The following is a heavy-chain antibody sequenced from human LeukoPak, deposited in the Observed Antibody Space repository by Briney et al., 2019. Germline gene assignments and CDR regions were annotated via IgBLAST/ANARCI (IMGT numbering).Heavy chain of an antibody. Sequence: GASVKVSCKASEGTFSSYAISWVRQAPGQGLEWMGGIIPIFGTANYAQKFQGRVTITADESTSTAYMELSSLRSEDTAVYYCARARVGVYYYYGMDVWGQGTTVTVSS. J-gene: IGHJ6*02. D-gene: IGHD1-26*01. V-gene: IGHV1-69*01. CDR1: EGTFSSYA. CDR3: ARARVGVYYYYGMDV. CDR2: IIPIFGTA.